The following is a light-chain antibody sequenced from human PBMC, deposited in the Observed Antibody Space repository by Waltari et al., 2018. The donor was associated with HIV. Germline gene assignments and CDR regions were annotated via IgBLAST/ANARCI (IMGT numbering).Light chain of an antibody. Sequence: QTVLTQPASVSGSLGQSITISCIRAESHIGSYNYVSWYQHHPDKAPKLIIYDANSRPSGISFRFSGFQSGNTASLTISGLQTEDEADYYCSSYISGSTLVFGGGTKVTVL. J-gene: IGLJ3*02. V-gene: IGLV2-14*01. CDR2: DAN. CDR3: SSYISGSTLV. CDR1: ESHIGSYNY.